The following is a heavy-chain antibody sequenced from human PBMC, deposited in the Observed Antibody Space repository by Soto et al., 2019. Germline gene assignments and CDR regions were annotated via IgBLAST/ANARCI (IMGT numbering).Heavy chain of an antibody. CDR2: ITFSGNTV. J-gene: IGHJ3*02. V-gene: IGHV3-11*01. CDR3: ARDQRGSSGYYYDAFDI. D-gene: IGHD3-22*01. Sequence: GGSLRLSCAASGFTFSDSYMSWIRQAPGKGLEWISYITFSGNTVYYADSLKGRFTISRDNAKNSLYLQMNRLRAEDTAVYYCARDQRGSSGYYYDAFDIWGQGTMVTVS. CDR1: GFTFSDSY.